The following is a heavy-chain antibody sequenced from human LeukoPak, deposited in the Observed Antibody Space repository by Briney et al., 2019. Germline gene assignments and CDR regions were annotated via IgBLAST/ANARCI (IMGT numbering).Heavy chain of an antibody. J-gene: IGHJ4*02. CDR3: ASPGSSYDVLTGPGYFDY. D-gene: IGHD3-9*01. CDR2: INPNTGGT. V-gene: IGHV1-2*02. Sequence: GASVKVSCKASGYTFTGYYMHWVRQAPGQGLEWMGRINPNTGGTNYAQKFQGRVTMTRDTSISAAYMELSWLRTDDTAVYYCASPGSSYDVLTGPGYFDYWGQGTLVTVSS. CDR1: GYTFTGYY.